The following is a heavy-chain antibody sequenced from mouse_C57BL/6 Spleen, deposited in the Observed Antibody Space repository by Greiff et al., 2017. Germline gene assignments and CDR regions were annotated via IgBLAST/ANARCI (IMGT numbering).Heavy chain of an antibody. CDR1: GYTFTSYG. CDR3: ARGQGNWGAMDY. Sequence: VKLMESGAELARPGASVKLSCKASGYTFTSYGISWVKQRTGQGLEWIGEIYPRSGNTYYNEKFKGKATLTADKSSSTAYMELRSLTSEDSAVYFCARGQGNWGAMDYWGQGTSVTVSS. CDR2: IYPRSGNT. J-gene: IGHJ4*01. D-gene: IGHD4-1*01. V-gene: IGHV1-81*01.